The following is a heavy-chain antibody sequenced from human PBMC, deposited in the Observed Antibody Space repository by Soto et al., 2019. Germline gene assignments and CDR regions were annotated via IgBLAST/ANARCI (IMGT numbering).Heavy chain of an antibody. CDR2: VYYSGST. J-gene: IGHJ6*02. CDR3: ARDKGITGTFAV. CDR1: GDSISRYY. D-gene: IGHD1-20*01. Sequence: PSETLSLTCTVSGDSISRYYWSWIRQPPGKGLEWIGCVYYSGSTYYNPSLKSRVSISLDTSKNQSSLKLRSVTAADTALYYCARDKGITGTFAVWGQGTTVTVSS. V-gene: IGHV4-59*01.